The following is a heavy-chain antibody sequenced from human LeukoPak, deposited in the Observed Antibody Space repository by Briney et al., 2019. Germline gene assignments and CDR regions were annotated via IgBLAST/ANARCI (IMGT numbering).Heavy chain of an antibody. D-gene: IGHD5-18*01. Sequence: SETLSLTCTVSGGSISSSTYYGGWIRQPPGKGLEWIGSIFYSGNTYYNPSLKSRVTISIDTSKNQFSLKLSSVTAADTAVYYCARANGYGLLDYWGQGTLVTVSS. CDR1: GGSISSSTYY. CDR3: ARANGYGLLDY. J-gene: IGHJ4*02. CDR2: IFYSGNT. V-gene: IGHV4-39*07.